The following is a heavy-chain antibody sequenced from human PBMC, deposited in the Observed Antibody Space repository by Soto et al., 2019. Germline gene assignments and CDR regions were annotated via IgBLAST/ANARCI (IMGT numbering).Heavy chain of an antibody. V-gene: IGHV3-30*18. CDR2: ISHDGNKE. D-gene: IGHD2-21*01. CDR1: GFTFSNYG. J-gene: IGHJ4*02. Sequence: QLVESGGDVVQPGRSLRLSCAASGFTFSNYGMHWVRQAPGKGLEGVAVISHDGNKEYYADSVRGRFTISRDNSKKTVYLQMNSLRAEDTAMYYCAKVAPSISILWGFDRWGQGTLVTVSS. CDR3: AKVAPSISILWGFDR.